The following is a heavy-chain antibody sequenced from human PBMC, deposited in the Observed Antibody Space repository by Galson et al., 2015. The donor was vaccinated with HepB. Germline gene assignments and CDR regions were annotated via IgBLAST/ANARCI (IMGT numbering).Heavy chain of an antibody. D-gene: IGHD2-2*01. CDR1: GGTFSSYA. CDR2: IIPIFGTA. Sequence: SVKVSCKASGGTFSSYAISWVRQAPGQGLEWMGGIIPIFGTANYAQKFQGRVTITADESTSTAYMELSSLRSEDTAVCYCARGYCSSTSCSSYYYYGMDVWGQGTTVTVSS. CDR3: ARGYCSSTSCSSYYYYGMDV. V-gene: IGHV1-69*13. J-gene: IGHJ6*02.